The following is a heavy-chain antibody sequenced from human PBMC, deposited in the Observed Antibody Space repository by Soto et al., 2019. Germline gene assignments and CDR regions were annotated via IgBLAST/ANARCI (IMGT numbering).Heavy chain of an antibody. V-gene: IGHV1-8*01. CDR3: ARGRASGSYYLLDY. Sequence: ASLKVSSKASVSTFTSYDINCVRQATGHGLEWMGWINPNSGNIGYAQKFQGRVTMTRDTAIRTAYMEVSRLRSDDTAVYYCARGRASGSYYLLDYWGQGTLVTVS. J-gene: IGHJ4*02. D-gene: IGHD3-10*01. CDR1: VSTFTSYD. CDR2: INPNSGNI.